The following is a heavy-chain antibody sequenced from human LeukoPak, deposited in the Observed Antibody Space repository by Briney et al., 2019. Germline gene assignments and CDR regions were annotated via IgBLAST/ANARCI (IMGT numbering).Heavy chain of an antibody. CDR1: GFTFSNYW. CDR2: IYSDGRSL. CDR3: ARGRGLGELAVAAFDS. D-gene: IGHD6-19*01. J-gene: IGHJ4*02. Sequence: GGSLRLSCAASGFTFSNYWMHWVRQAPGKGLVWISRIYSDGRSLTYADSVKGRFTISRDNAKNMLYLQMNSLRAEDTAVYYCARGRGLGELAVAAFDSWGQGTLVTVSS. V-gene: IGHV3-74*03.